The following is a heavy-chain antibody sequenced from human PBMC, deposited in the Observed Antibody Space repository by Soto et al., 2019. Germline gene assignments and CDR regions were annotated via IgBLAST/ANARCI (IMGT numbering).Heavy chain of an antibody. CDR1: GGSFSGYC. V-gene: IGHV4-34*01. CDR3: ARDKVTGLFDY. Sequence: SEILSLTCAVYGGSFSGYCWTWIRQPPGTGLEWIGEINHSGSTNYNPSLKSRVTISVDTSKNQFSLKLTSVTAADTAVYYCARDKVTGLFDYWGQGTLVTVSS. D-gene: IGHD2-8*02. J-gene: IGHJ4*02. CDR2: INHSGST.